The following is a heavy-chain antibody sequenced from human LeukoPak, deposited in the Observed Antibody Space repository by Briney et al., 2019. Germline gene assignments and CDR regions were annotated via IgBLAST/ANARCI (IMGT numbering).Heavy chain of an antibody. Sequence: SETLSLTCTVSGGSISSGGYYWSWIRQPPGKGLEWIGYIYHSGSTYYNPSLRSRVTISVDRSKNQFSLKLSSVTAADTAVYYCARAGAWNYGVEDAFDIWGQGTMVTVSS. J-gene: IGHJ3*02. D-gene: IGHD1-7*01. CDR1: GGSISSGGYY. CDR2: IYHSGST. CDR3: ARAGAWNYGVEDAFDI. V-gene: IGHV4-30-2*01.